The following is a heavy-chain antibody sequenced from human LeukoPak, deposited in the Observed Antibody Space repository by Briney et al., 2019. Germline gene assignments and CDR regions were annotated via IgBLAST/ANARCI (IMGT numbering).Heavy chain of an antibody. V-gene: IGHV3-33*01. CDR3: ARDRSSWYEGFDY. CDR2: IWYDGSNK. CDR1: GFTFSSYG. J-gene: IGHJ4*02. Sequence: GGSLRLSCAASGFTFSSYGMHWVRQAPGKGLEWVAVIWYDGSNKYYADSVKGRFTISRDNSKNTLYLQMNSLRAEDTAVYYCARDRSSWYEGFDYWGQGILVTVSS. D-gene: IGHD6-13*01.